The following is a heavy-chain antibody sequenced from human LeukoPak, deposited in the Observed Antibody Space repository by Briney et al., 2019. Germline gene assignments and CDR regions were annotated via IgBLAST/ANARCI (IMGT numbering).Heavy chain of an antibody. CDR3: ARVIQLWKNFDY. V-gene: IGHV4-31*03. D-gene: IGHD5-18*01. J-gene: IGHJ4*02. Sequence: SETLSLTCTVSGGSISSGGYYWSWIRQHPGKGLEWIGYIYYSGSTYYNPSLKSRVTISVDTSKNQFSLKLSSVTAADTAVYYCARVIQLWKNFDYWGQGTLVTVSS. CDR2: IYYSGST. CDR1: GGSISSGGYY.